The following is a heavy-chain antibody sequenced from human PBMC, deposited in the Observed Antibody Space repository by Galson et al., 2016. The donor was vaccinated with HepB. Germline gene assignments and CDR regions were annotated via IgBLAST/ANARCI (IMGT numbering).Heavy chain of an antibody. CDR3: AKDHGDSGEYVPDS. J-gene: IGHJ5*01. CDR1: GFSFGSYG. Sequence: SLRLSCAASGFSFGSYGMHWLRQAPGKGLEWLAVISYGGGSTYYGGDGEGRFTSSSDNSKSTLFLQMDSLRAEDTGVDFCAKDHGDSGEYVPDSWGQGPLVTVSS. CDR2: ISYGGGST. D-gene: IGHD4-17*01. V-gene: IGHV3-30*18.